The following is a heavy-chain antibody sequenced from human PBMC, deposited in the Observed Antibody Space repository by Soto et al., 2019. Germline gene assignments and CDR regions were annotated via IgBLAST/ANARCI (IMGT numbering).Heavy chain of an antibody. Sequence: EVQLVESGGGLVQPGGSLRLSCAASGFAFSNNWMHWVRQAPVKGLEWVSRIKSDGSSTNYADSVKGRFTISRDNAKNTLYLQMSGLGADDTAIYYCASYYYYYYMDVWGKGTTVTVSS. CDR2: IKSDGSST. J-gene: IGHJ6*03. CDR1: GFAFSNNW. V-gene: IGHV3-74*01. CDR3: ASYYYYYYMDV.